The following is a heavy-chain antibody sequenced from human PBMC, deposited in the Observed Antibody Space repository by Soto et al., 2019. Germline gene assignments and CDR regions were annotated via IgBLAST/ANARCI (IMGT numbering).Heavy chain of an antibody. D-gene: IGHD3-22*01. CDR3: TRDGSSGSNYANDAFDI. V-gene: IGHV4-30-4*01. CDR2: IYYSGST. J-gene: IGHJ3*02. Sequence: LSLTCTVSGGSISSGDYYWSWIRQPPGKGLEWIWYIYYSGSTYYNPSLKSRVTISVDTSKNQFSLKLSSVTAADTAVYYCTRDGSSGSNYANDAFDIWGQGTMVTVSS. CDR1: GGSISSGDYY.